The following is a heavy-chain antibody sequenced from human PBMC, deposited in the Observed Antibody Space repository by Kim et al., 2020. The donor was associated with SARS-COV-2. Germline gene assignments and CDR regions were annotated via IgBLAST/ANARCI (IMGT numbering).Heavy chain of an antibody. Sequence: SETLSLTCAVYGGSFSGYYWSWIRQPPGKGLEWIGEINHSGSTNYNPSLKSRVTISVDTSKNQFSLKLSSVTAADTAVYYCASRPHSGYDAWGQGTLVT. CDR3: ASRPHSGYDA. CDR2: INHSGST. V-gene: IGHV4-34*01. CDR1: GGSFSGYY. D-gene: IGHD5-12*01. J-gene: IGHJ5*02.